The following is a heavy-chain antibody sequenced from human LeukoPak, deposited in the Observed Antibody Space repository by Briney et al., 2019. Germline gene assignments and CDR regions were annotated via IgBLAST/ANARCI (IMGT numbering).Heavy chain of an antibody. CDR1: GGSFSSYY. CDR3: ARHPGMRSWFDP. V-gene: IGHV4-59*08. Sequence: SETLSLTCAVYGGSFSSYYWSWIRQPPGKGLEWIGYIYYSGSTNYNPSLKSRVTISVDTSKNQFSLKLSSVTAADTAVYYCARHPGMRSWFDPWGQGTLVTVSS. J-gene: IGHJ5*02. CDR2: IYYSGST. D-gene: IGHD6-13*01.